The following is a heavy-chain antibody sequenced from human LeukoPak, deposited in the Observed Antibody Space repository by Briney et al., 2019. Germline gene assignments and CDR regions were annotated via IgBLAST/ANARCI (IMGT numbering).Heavy chain of an antibody. V-gene: IGHV3-33*01. J-gene: IGHJ4*02. CDR2: IWSDGSNR. CDR1: GFTFSSYG. Sequence: PGGSLRLSCAASGFTFSSYGMHWVRQAPGKGLEWVAIIWSDGSNRNYADSVKGRFTISRDNPKNTLYLQMNSLRVEDTAVYYCAREGGSGRYSGLGDYWGLGTLVTVSP. D-gene: IGHD1-26*01. CDR3: AREGGSGRYSGLGDY.